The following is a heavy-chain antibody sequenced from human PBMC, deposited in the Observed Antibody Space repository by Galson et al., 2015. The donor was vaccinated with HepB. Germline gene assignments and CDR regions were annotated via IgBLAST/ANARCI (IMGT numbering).Heavy chain of an antibody. CDR3: AKALPSGLGKPVLEDY. CDR2: ISGSGGDT. D-gene: IGHD1-26*01. CDR1: GFTFSDYP. V-gene: IGHV3-23*01. Sequence: SLRLSCAASGFTFSDYPMNWVRQAPGKGLEWVSTISGSGGDTYYADSVKGRFTIFRDNFKSTLYLQMNSLTAEDTALYYCAKALPSGLGKPVLEDYWGQGTLVTVSS. J-gene: IGHJ4*02.